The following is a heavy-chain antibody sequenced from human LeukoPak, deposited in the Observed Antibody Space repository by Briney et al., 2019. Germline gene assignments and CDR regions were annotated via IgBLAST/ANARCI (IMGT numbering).Heavy chain of an antibody. Sequence: GGSLRLSCAASGFTVSSNYMSWVRQAPGKGLEWVSVIYSGGTTYYADSVKGRFTISRDNSNNTLYLQMNSLRAEDTAVYYCAKGRGSWPCYFDYWGQGALVTVSS. CDR2: IYSGGTT. CDR1: GFTVSSNY. J-gene: IGHJ4*02. D-gene: IGHD6-13*01. V-gene: IGHV3-53*01. CDR3: AKGRGSWPCYFDY.